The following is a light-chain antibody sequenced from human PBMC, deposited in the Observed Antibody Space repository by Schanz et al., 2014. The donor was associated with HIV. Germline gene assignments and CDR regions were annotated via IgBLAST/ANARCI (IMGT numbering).Light chain of an antibody. Sequence: EIVLTQSPGTLSLSPGERATLSCRASQSVGSNYLAWYQQRPGQAPRLLIYGASSRATGIPDRFRGSGSGQDFTLTISRLEPEDFATYYCQNTGSAPLTFGGGTKVE. V-gene: IGKV3-20*01. J-gene: IGKJ4*01. CDR1: QSVGSNY. CDR3: QNTGSAPLT. CDR2: GAS.